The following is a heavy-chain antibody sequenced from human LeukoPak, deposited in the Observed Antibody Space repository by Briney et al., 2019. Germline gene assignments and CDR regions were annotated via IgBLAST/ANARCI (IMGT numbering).Heavy chain of an antibody. Sequence: GGSLRLSCAASGFIFDDYGMSWVRQAPGKGLEWVSGINWNGGSRGYADSVKGRFTISRDNAKNSLYLQMNSLRAEDTALYYCARSRHSYDSSGFPHYWGQGTLVTVSS. J-gene: IGHJ4*02. V-gene: IGHV3-20*04. CDR2: INWNGGSR. D-gene: IGHD3-22*01. CDR3: ARSRHSYDSSGFPHY. CDR1: GFIFDDYG.